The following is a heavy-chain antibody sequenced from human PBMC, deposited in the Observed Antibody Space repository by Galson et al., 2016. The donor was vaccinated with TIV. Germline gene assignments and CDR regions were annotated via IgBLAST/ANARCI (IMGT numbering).Heavy chain of an antibody. Sequence: SLRLSCAASGFTFSKAWMTWVRQAPGKGLEWVGRIKSKSDAGTTEYAAPVKGRFIISRDDSKGTLFLQMDSLRTEDTAMYYCTTERSYGYNDHWGQGILVTVSS. CDR1: GFTFSKAW. V-gene: IGHV3-15*01. J-gene: IGHJ4*02. CDR3: TTERSYGYNDH. D-gene: IGHD5-12*01. CDR2: IKSKSDAGTT.